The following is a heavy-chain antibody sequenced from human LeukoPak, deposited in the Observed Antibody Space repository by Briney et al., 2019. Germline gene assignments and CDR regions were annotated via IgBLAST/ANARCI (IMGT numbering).Heavy chain of an antibody. Sequence: GGSLRLSCAASGFTFSSYGMHWVRQAPGKGLEWVSAISGSGGSTYYADSVNGRFTISRDNSKNTLYLQMNSLRAEGTAVYYCARGSGSYFDYWGQGTLVTVSS. CDR2: ISGSGGST. J-gene: IGHJ4*02. V-gene: IGHV3-23*01. D-gene: IGHD3-10*01. CDR3: ARGSGSYFDY. CDR1: GFTFSSYG.